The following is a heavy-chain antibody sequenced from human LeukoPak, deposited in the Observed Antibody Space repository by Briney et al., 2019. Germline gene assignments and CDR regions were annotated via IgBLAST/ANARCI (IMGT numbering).Heavy chain of an antibody. J-gene: IGHJ4*02. CDR3: ASHYTVTTFWY. CDR1: GFTFSSYA. CDR2: IKQDGSEK. D-gene: IGHD4-17*01. V-gene: IGHV3-7*01. Sequence: GGSLRLSCAASGFTFSSYAMHWVRQAPGKGLEWVANIKQDGSEKYYVDSVKGRFTISRDNAKNSLYLQMNSLRAEDTAVYYCASHYTVTTFWYWGQGTLVTVSS.